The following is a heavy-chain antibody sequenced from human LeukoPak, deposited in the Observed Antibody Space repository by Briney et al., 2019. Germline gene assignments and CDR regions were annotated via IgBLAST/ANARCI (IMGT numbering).Heavy chain of an antibody. CDR3: ARLYGTFLEWSPYFDY. CDR2: IYSGGST. CDR1: GFTVSSNF. Sequence: GGSLRLSCAASGFTVSSNFMSWVRQAPGKGLEWVSVIYSGGSTYYTDSVKGRFTISRHNSKNTLYLQMNSLRAEDTAVYYCARLYGTFLEWSPYFDYWGQGTLVTVSS. V-gene: IGHV3-53*04. J-gene: IGHJ4*02. D-gene: IGHD3-3*02.